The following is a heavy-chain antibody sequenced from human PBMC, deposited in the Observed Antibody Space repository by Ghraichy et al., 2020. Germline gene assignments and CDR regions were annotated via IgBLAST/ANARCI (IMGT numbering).Heavy chain of an antibody. J-gene: IGHJ4*02. CDR2: IYYNVNT. CDR3: AREGVAKALGY. Sequence: SETPSLTCTVSGGSVSSDSFYWSWIRQPPGKGLEWIGYIYYNVNTNYNPSLKSRVTISVDTSKNQFSLKLRSVTAADTAVYYCAREGVAKALGYWGQGTLVTVSS. V-gene: IGHV4-61*01. CDR1: GGSVSSDSFY. D-gene: IGHD2-15*01.